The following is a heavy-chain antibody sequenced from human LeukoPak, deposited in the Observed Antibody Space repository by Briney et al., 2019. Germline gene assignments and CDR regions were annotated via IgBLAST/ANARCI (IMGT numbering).Heavy chain of an antibody. Sequence: SETLSLTCTVSGGSISSYYWSWIRQPPGKGLEWIGEINHSGSTNYNPSLKSRVTISVDTSKNQFSLKLSSVTAADTAVYYCAWIAAAGSRIYWGQGTLVTVSS. D-gene: IGHD6-13*01. CDR1: GGSISSYY. V-gene: IGHV4-34*01. CDR3: AWIAAAGSRIY. J-gene: IGHJ4*02. CDR2: INHSGST.